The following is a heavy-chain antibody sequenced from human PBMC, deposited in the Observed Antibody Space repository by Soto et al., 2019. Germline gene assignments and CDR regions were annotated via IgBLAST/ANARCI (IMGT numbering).Heavy chain of an antibody. V-gene: IGHV4-59*01. CDR3: ASTALLWFGDDNYGMDV. CDR1: GGSISSYY. CDR2: IYYSGST. J-gene: IGHJ6*02. Sequence: SETLSLTCTVSGGSISSYYWSWIRQPPGKGLEWIGYIYYSGSTNYNPSLKSRVTISVDTSKNQFSLKLSSVTAADTPVYYCASTALLWFGDDNYGMDVWGQGTTVTVSS. D-gene: IGHD3-10*01.